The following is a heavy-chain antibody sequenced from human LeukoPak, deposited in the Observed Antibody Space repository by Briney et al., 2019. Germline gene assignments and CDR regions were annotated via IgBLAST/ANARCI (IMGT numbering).Heavy chain of an antibody. J-gene: IGHJ6*03. D-gene: IGHD5-18*01. Sequence: GGSLRLSCAASGFTFSSYWMSWVRQAPGKGLEWVANINQDGSEKYNVDSVKGRSTISSDNAKNSLYLQMNSLRAEDPGVYYCARGRRIQLWFAPRSMDVWGKGTTVTVSS. V-gene: IGHV3-7*03. CDR2: INQDGSEK. CDR3: ARGRRIQLWFAPRSMDV. CDR1: GFTFSSYW.